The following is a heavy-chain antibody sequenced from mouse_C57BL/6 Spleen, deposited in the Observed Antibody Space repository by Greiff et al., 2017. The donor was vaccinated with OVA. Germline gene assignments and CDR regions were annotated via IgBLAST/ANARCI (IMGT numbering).Heavy chain of an antibody. V-gene: IGHV1-66*01. CDR3: ARPLLLRPFDY. Sequence: VQLQQSGPELVKPGASVKISCKASGYSFTSYYIHWVKQRPGQGLEWIGWIYPGSGNTKYNEKFKGKATLTADTSSSTAYMQLSSLTSEDSAVYYWARPLLLRPFDYWGQGTTLTVSS. CDR2: IYPGSGNT. D-gene: IGHD1-1*01. J-gene: IGHJ2*01. CDR1: GYSFTSYY.